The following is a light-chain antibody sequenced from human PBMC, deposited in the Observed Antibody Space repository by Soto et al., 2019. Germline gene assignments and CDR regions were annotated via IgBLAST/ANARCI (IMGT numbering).Light chain of an antibody. CDR1: QSVSSNS. CDR2: GAS. J-gene: IGKJ1*01. Sequence: EIALTQSPGTLSLSPGERASLSCRASQSVSSNSLAWYQQRPGQAPRLLIYGASSRATGIPDRFSGSGSGTDCTLTISRLEPEDFAVYYCQQYGSSPRTFGQGTKVEIK. V-gene: IGKV3-20*01. CDR3: QQYGSSPRT.